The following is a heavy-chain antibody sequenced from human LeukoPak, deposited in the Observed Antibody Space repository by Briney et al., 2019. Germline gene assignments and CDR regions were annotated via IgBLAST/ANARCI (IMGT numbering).Heavy chain of an antibody. CDR3: ARAARGYLYYFDY. J-gene: IGHJ4*02. CDR1: GGSISSGGYF. V-gene: IGHV4-31*03. Sequence: SQTLSLTCTVSGGSISSGGYFWSWIRQHPGKDLEWIGYIYYTGSTYYNPSLKRRVAMSLDTSKNQFSLKLSSVTAADTAVYYCARAARGYLYYFDYWGQGTLVTVSS. D-gene: IGHD3-22*01. CDR2: IYYTGST.